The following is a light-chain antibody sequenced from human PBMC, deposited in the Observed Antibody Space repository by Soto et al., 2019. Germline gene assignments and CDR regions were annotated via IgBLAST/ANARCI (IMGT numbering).Light chain of an antibody. CDR1: QSVASRN. V-gene: IGKV3-20*01. Sequence: EIVLTQSPGTLSLSPGERATLSCRASQSVASRNLAWYQQKSGQAPRLLIYGASSRAIHTPDRFSGSGSGTDFTLTISGLEPEDFAVYYCQHFGNSVWTFGQGTKVDIK. J-gene: IGKJ1*01. CDR2: GAS. CDR3: QHFGNSVWT.